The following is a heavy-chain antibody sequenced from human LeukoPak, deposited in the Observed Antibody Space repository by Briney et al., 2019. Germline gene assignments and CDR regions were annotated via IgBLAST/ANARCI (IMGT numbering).Heavy chain of an antibody. V-gene: IGHV1-2*06. CDR2: ISPNSGGT. CDR1: GYTFTGYY. CDR3: AWICSITNCDLDY. D-gene: IGHD2-2*01. J-gene: IGHJ4*02. Sequence: GASVRVSCKASGYTFTGYYMHWVRQAPGQGLEWMGRISPNSGGTNYAQKFQGRVTMTRDTSISTVYMGLSGLRSDDTAVYYCAWICSITNCDLDYWGQGTLVTVSS.